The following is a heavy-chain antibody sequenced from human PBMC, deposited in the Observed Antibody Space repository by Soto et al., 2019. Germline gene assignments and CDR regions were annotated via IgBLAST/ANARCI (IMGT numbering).Heavy chain of an antibody. Sequence: QVQLVESGGGVVQPGRSLRLSCVASGLTFSSYGMHWVRQAPGKGLEWVAVIWYDGSNKYYADSVKGRFTISRDNSKNTLYRQMNSRRAEDTAVFYCARDWHVGSVYNPYYFDYWGQGTRVTVSS. V-gene: IGHV3-33*01. CDR1: GLTFSSYG. CDR3: ARDWHVGSVYNPYYFDY. J-gene: IGHJ4*02. CDR2: IWYDGSNK. D-gene: IGHD3-22*01.